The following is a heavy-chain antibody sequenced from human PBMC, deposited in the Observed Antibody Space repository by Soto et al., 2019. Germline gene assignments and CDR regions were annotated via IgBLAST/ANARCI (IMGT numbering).Heavy chain of an antibody. CDR3: AKSRAVADAFDI. D-gene: IGHD6-19*01. V-gene: IGHV3-23*01. CDR1: GFAFSNHA. Sequence: EVQLLESGGGLVQPGGSLRLSCAASGFAFSNHAMSWVRQAPGKGLEWVSAISGSGGATYYADSVKGRFTISRDNSENRLYLQMSSLRAEDTALYNCAKSRAVADAFDIWGQGTMVTVSS. CDR2: ISGSGGAT. J-gene: IGHJ3*02.